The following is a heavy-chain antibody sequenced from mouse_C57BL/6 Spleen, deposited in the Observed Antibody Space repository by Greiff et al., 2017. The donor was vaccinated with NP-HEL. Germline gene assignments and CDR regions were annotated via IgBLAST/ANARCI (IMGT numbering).Heavy chain of an antibody. CDR2: IHPSDSDT. CDR1: GYTFTSYW. J-gene: IGHJ3*01. D-gene: IGHD4-1*01. CDR3: AMEELGRGAY. Sequence: QVQLQQSGAELVMPGASVKVSCKASGYTFTSYWMLWVKQRPGQGLEWIGRIHPSDSDTNYNQKFKGKATLTVDNSASTAYKQLSSLTSEDTAVYYWAMEELGRGAYWGQGTLVTVSA. V-gene: IGHV1-74*01.